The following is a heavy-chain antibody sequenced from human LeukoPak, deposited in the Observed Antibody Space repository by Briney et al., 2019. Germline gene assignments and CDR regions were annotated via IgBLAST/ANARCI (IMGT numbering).Heavy chain of an antibody. CDR3: ARDATPGIAAAGTFDY. Sequence: ASAKVSCQASGYTFPSYGISWVRPAPGQGLEWMGWLSAYNGNTNYAQKLQGRGTMTTDTSTSTAYMELRSLRSDDTAVYYCARDATPGIAAAGTFDYWGQGTLDTVSS. J-gene: IGHJ4*02. D-gene: IGHD6-13*01. CDR2: LSAYNGNT. CDR1: GYTFPSYG. V-gene: IGHV1-18*01.